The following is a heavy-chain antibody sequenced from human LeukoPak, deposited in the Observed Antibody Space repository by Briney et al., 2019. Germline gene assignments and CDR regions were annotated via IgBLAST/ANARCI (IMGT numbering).Heavy chain of an antibody. D-gene: IGHD3-10*01. CDR1: GGSISSYY. CDR3: ARDQRGLLWFGELGSWFDP. CDR2: IYTSGST. V-gene: IGHV4-4*07. J-gene: IGHJ5*02. Sequence: SETLSLTCTVSGGSISSYYWSWIRQPAGKGLEWIGRIYTSGSTNYNPSLKSRVTISVDTSKNQFSLKLSSVTAADTAVYYCARDQRGLLWFGELGSWFDPWGQGTLVTVSS.